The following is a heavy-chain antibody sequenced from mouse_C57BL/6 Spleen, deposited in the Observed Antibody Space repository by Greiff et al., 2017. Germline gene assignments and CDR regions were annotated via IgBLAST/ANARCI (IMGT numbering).Heavy chain of an antibody. Sequence: QVQLKQSGAELARPGASVKLSCKASGYTFTSYGISWVKQRTGQGLEWIGEIYPRSGNTYYNEKFKGKATLTADKSSSKAYMELRSLTSEDSAVYSCARSGDYDMEYYFDYWGQGTTLTVSS. CDR2: IYPRSGNT. D-gene: IGHD2-4*01. V-gene: IGHV1-81*01. CDR1: GYTFTSYG. CDR3: ARSGDYDMEYYFDY. J-gene: IGHJ2*01.